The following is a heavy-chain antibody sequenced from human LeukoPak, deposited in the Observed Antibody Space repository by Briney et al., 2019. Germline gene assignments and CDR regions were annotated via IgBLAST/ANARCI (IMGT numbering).Heavy chain of an antibody. CDR3: AKRGVVIRVILVGFHKQAYYFDS. V-gene: IGHV3-23*01. J-gene: IGHJ4*02. CDR2: ISDSGGST. CDR1: GFTFSSYA. D-gene: IGHD3-10*01. Sequence: PGGSLRLSCAASGFTFSSYAMSWVRQAPGKGLEWVAGISDSGGSTNYADSVKGRFTISRDNAKNTLYPQMNSLRAEDTAVYFCAKRGVVIRVILVGFHKQAYYFDSWGQGALVTVSS.